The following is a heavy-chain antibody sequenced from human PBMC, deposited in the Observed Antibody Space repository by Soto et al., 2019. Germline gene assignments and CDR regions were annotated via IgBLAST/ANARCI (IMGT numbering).Heavy chain of an antibody. CDR3: ARADRSLTTFGVVIILDP. J-gene: IGHJ5*02. Sequence: QVQLVQSGAEVKKPGASVKLSCKASGYTFINYAISWVRQAPGQGLEWMGWIGANNGNPNYGQKMQGRVTMTTDTSTRTAYMDLRSLRSDDTAVYYCARADRSLTTFGVVIILDPWGQGTLVTVSP. V-gene: IGHV1-18*01. CDR1: GYTFINYA. D-gene: IGHD3-3*01. CDR2: IGANNGNP.